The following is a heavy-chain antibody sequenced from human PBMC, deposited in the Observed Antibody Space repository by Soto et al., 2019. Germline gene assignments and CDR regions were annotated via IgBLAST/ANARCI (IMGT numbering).Heavy chain of an antibody. CDR1: GFTISRYM. J-gene: IGHJ4*02. CDR2: ISNGLNTK. CDR3: ARVAY. V-gene: IGHV3-21*06. Sequence: LSLSGIDSGFTISRYMINRFGQPPGKGLRLGSSISNGLNTKSYAKSGNGRFTISRDNANNSLYLEMNSLRPEDTAVYYCARVAYWGEGTLVTVSS.